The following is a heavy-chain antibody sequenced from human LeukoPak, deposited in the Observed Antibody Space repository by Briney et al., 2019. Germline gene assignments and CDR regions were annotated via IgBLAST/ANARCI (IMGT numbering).Heavy chain of an antibody. J-gene: IGHJ4*02. CDR1: GGSISRHY. CDR2: IYYSGST. Sequence: SETLSLTCTVSGGSISRHYWSWIRQPPGKGLEWVGYIYYSGSTNYNPSLKRRVPISVDTSKNQFSLKLSSVTAADTAVYYCARAPRRYSSSWYLDYWGQGTLVTVSS. D-gene: IGHD6-13*01. CDR3: ARAPRRYSSSWYLDY. V-gene: IGHV4-59*11.